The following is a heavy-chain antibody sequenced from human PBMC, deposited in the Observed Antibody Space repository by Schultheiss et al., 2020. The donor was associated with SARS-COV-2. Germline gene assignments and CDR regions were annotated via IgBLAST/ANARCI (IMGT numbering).Heavy chain of an antibody. J-gene: IGHJ3*02. Sequence: GGSLRLSCAASGFTFSSYAMHWVRQAPGKGLEYVSAISSNGGSTYYANSVKGRFTISRDNAKNSLYLQMNSLRAEDTAVYYCVKGIAAAGRPDAFDIWGQGTMVTVSS. CDR3: VKGIAAAGRPDAFDI. V-gene: IGHV3-64*01. D-gene: IGHD6-13*01. CDR1: GFTFSSYA. CDR2: ISSNGGST.